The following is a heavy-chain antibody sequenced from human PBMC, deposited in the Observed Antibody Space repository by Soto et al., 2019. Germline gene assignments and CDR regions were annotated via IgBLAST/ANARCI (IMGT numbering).Heavy chain of an antibody. CDR3: AKDIVATRYYFDY. CDR1: GFTFSSYA. J-gene: IGHJ4*02. Sequence: GGSLRLSCAASGFTFSSYAMSWVRQAPGKGLEWVSAISGSGGSTYYADSVKGRLTISRDNSKNTLYLQMNSLRAEDTAVYYCAKDIVATRYYFDYWGQGTLVTVSS. D-gene: IGHD5-12*01. V-gene: IGHV3-23*01. CDR2: ISGSGGST.